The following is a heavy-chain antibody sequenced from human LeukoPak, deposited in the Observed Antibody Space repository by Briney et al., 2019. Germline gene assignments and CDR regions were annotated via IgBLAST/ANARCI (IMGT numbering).Heavy chain of an antibody. CDR2: TYYRSKWYN. J-gene: IGHJ1*01. CDR3: ARGRSGRAVAGTLGTEYFQH. CDR1: GDSVSSNSVA. Sequence: SQTLSLTCAISGDSVSSNSVAWNWIRQSPSRGLEWLGRTYYRSKWYNDYAVSVKSRITINPDTSKNQFSLQLNSVTPEDTAVYYCARGRSGRAVAGTLGTEYFQHWGQGTLVTVSS. D-gene: IGHD6-19*01. V-gene: IGHV6-1*01.